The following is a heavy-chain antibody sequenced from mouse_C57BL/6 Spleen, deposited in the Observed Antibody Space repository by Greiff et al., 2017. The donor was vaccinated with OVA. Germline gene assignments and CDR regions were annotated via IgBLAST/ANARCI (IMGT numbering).Heavy chain of an antibody. D-gene: IGHD2-4*01. Sequence: DVKLQESGPGLVKPSQSLSLTCSVTGYSITSGYYWNWIRQFPGNKLEWMGYISYDGSNNYNPSLKNRISITRDTSKNQFFLKLNSVTTEDTATYYCAREGIYYDLGDYFDYWGQGTTLTVSS. CDR3: AREGIYYDLGDYFDY. CDR2: ISYDGSN. J-gene: IGHJ2*01. V-gene: IGHV3-6*01. CDR1: GYSITSGYY.